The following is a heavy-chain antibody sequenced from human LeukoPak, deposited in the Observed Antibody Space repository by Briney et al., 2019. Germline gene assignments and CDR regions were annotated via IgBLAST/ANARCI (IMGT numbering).Heavy chain of an antibody. CDR3: ARTYYYDSRGGFDI. CDR2: INHSGST. CDR1: GGSFSGYY. D-gene: IGHD3-22*01. V-gene: IGHV4-34*01. J-gene: IGHJ3*02. Sequence: SVTLSLTCAVYGGSFSGYYWSWIRQPPGRGLEWIGEINHSGSTNYNPSLKSRVTISVDTSKNQFSLKLSSVTAADTAVYYCARTYYYDSRGGFDIWGQGTMVTVSS.